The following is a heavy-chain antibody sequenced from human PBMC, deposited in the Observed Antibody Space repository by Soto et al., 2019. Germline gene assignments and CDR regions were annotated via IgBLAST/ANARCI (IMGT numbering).Heavy chain of an antibody. CDR3: ARGRASGSYYLLDY. CDR1: GNTFTSYD. V-gene: IGHV1-8*01. J-gene: IGHJ4*02. Sequence: ASVKVSCKXSGNTFTSYDINWVRQATGHGLEWMGWINPNSGNIGYAQKFQGRVTMTRDTAIRTAYMEVSRLRSDDTAVYYCARGRASGSYYLLDYWGQGTLVTISS. CDR2: INPNSGNI. D-gene: IGHD3-10*01.